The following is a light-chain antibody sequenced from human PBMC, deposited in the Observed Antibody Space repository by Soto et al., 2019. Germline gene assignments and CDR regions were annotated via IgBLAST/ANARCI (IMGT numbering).Light chain of an antibody. J-gene: IGKJ3*01. CDR1: QSISSY. CDR3: QQSDSTPWDT. Sequence: DIQMTQSPSSLSASVGDRVTITCRASQSISSYLNWYQQKPGKAPKLLIYAASSLQIGVPSRFSGSGSGTDFTLTISSLQPQDFATYYCQQSDSTPWDTFGPGTKVDIK. CDR2: AAS. V-gene: IGKV1-39*01.